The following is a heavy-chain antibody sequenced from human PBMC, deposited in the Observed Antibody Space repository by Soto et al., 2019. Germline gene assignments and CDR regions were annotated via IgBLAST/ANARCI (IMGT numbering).Heavy chain of an antibody. V-gene: IGHV1-69*01. CDR1: GGTFSSYA. CDR3: ARDGVRGYCSGGSCYMGFDP. CDR2: IIPIFGTA. Sequence: QVQLVQSGAEVKKPGSSVKVSCKASGGTFSSYAISWVRQAPGQGLEWMGGIIPIFGTANYAQKFQGRVTITADESTSTAYMELSSLRSEDRAVYYCARDGVRGYCSGGSCYMGFDPWGQGTLVTVSS. D-gene: IGHD2-15*01. J-gene: IGHJ5*02.